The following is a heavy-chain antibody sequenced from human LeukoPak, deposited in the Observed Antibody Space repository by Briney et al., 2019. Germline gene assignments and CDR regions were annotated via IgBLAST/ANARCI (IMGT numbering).Heavy chain of an antibody. D-gene: IGHD6-13*01. CDR1: GFTFSNYA. CDR3: ATQVGIAAAFDY. Sequence: GGSLRLSCAASGFTFSNYAMSWVRQAPGKGLEWVSSISGSGGSTYYADSVKGRFTISRDNSKNTVFLQMNSLRADDTAVYYCATQVGIAAAFDYWGQGTLVTVSS. J-gene: IGHJ4*02. CDR2: ISGSGGST. V-gene: IGHV3-23*01.